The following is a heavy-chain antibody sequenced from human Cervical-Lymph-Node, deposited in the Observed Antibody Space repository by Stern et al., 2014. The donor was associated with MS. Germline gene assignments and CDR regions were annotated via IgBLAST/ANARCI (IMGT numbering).Heavy chain of an antibody. V-gene: IGHV5-51*01. D-gene: IGHD6-19*01. CDR3: ARPSNSGLFLHH. CDR1: GYNFTTYW. J-gene: IGHJ1*01. CDR2: IYPGDPQT. Sequence: VQLVESGAEVKKPGESLKISCKGSGYNFTTYWIAWVRQMPGRGLEWMGVIYPGDPQTRYRPSFQGHVTMSADPSISPAYLRWSSLKASDAAIYYCARPSNSGLFLHHWGQGTLVTVSS.